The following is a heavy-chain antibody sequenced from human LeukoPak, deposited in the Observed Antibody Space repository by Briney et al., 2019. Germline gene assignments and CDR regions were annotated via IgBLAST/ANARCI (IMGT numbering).Heavy chain of an antibody. CDR2: INPNSGGA. D-gene: IGHD6-13*01. CDR3: ASGGVAATELLDY. J-gene: IGHJ4*02. Sequence: GASVKVSCKASGYTFAAYYMHWVRQAPGQGLEWMGWINPNSGGANYAQKFQGRVTMTRDTSTSTAYMELSRLRSDDTAAYYCASGGVAATELLDYWGQGTLVTVSS. CDR1: GYTFAAYY. V-gene: IGHV1-2*02.